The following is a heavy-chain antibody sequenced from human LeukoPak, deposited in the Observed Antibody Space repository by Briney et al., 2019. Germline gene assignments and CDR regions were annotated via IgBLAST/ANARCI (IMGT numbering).Heavy chain of an antibody. Sequence: GGSLRLSCVASGFTVSRSYMSWVRQAPGKGLEWVSVIYSGGGPYYADSVKGRFTISRDNSRNTLYLQMNSLRAEDTAVYYCAREAEGHYYDSSGYYYLYWYFDLWGRGTLVTVSS. D-gene: IGHD3-22*01. CDR1: GFTVSRSY. CDR2: IYSGGGP. CDR3: AREAEGHYYDSSGYYYLYWYFDL. V-gene: IGHV3-53*01. J-gene: IGHJ2*01.